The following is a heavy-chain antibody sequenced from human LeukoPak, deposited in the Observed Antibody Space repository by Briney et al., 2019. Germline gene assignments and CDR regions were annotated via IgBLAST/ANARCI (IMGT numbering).Heavy chain of an antibody. D-gene: IGHD4-11*01. V-gene: IGHV3-23*01. J-gene: IGHJ1*01. CDR1: GFTFSSYS. CDR2: ISGSGGST. CDR3: ARDKAVTTELTQYFQH. Sequence: GGSLRLSCAASGFTFSSYSMNWVRQAPGKGLEWVSAISGSGGSTYYADSVKGRFTISRDNSKNTLYLQMNSLRAEDTAVYYCARDKAVTTELTQYFQHWGQGTLVTVSS.